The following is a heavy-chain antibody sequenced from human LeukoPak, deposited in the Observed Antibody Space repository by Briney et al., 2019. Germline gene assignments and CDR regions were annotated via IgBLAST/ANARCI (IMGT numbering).Heavy chain of an antibody. Sequence: GGSLRLSCAASGFTFSSYGMHWVRQAPGKGLEWVAVISYDGSNKYHADSVKGRFTISRDNSKNTLYLQMSSLRAEDTAVYYCAKDGSIAAPYDTYYFDYWGQGTLVTVSS. CDR1: GFTFSSYG. D-gene: IGHD6-6*01. CDR2: ISYDGSNK. V-gene: IGHV3-30*18. CDR3: AKDGSIAAPYDTYYFDY. J-gene: IGHJ4*02.